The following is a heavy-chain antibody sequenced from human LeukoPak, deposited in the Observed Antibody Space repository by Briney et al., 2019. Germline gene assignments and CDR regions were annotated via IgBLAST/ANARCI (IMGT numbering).Heavy chain of an antibody. Sequence: SETLSLTCTVSGGSISSGSYYWSWIRQPAGKGLEWIGRIYTSGSTNYNPSLKSRVTISVDTSKNQFSLKLSSVTAADTAVYYCARAISMLTLDPWGQGTLVTVSS. CDR3: ARAISMLTLDP. V-gene: IGHV4-61*02. D-gene: IGHD3-3*02. CDR1: GGSISSGSYY. CDR2: IYTSGST. J-gene: IGHJ5*02.